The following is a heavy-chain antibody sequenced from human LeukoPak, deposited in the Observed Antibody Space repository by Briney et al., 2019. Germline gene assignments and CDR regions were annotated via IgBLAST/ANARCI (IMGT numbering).Heavy chain of an antibody. D-gene: IGHD3-9*01. J-gene: IGHJ6*04. V-gene: IGHV4-4*02. Sequence: PSETLSLTCAVSGGSISSSNWWSWVRQPPGKGLEWIGEICHSGSTNYNPSLKSRVTISVDKSKNQFSLKLSSVTAADTAVYYCARWYDILTGYTEYYYYGMDVWGKGTTVTVSS. CDR2: ICHSGST. CDR1: GGSISSSNW. CDR3: ARWYDILTGYTEYYYYGMDV.